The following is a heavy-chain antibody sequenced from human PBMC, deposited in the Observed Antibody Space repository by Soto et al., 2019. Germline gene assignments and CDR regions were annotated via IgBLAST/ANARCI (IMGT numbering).Heavy chain of an antibody. CDR1: GFSVSEKH. V-gene: IGHV3-66*01. CDR3: ARADRSAFEV. J-gene: IGHJ3*01. CDR2: IYSIYGRSRT. Sequence: EEQLVESGGGLVQLGGSLRLSCAASGFSVSEKHMSWVRQAPGKGLECVSTIYSIYGRSRTCYADSLEGRFTISRDNSKNTLSNQLNTLRAEDTAVYYCARADRSAFEVWGQGAMVTVSS.